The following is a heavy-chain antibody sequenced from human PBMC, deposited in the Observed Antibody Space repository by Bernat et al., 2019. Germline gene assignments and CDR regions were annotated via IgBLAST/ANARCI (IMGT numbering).Heavy chain of an antibody. J-gene: IGHJ4*02. CDR2: ISYDGSNK. CDR3: ARDRAASKMWVVVPPGF. D-gene: IGHD2-21*01. CDR1: GFTFSSYA. V-gene: IGHV3-30*01. Sequence: QVQLVESGGGVVQPGRSLRLSCAASGFTFSSYAMHWVRQAPGKGLEWVAVISYDGSNKYYADSVKGRFTISRDNSKNTLYLQMNSLRAEDTAVYYCARDRAASKMWVVVPPGFWGQGTLVTVSS.